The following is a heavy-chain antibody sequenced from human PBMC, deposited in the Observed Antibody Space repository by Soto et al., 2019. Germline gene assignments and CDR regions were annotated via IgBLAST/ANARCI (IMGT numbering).Heavy chain of an antibody. Sequence: ASVKVSCKASGGTFSSYAISWVRQAPGQGLEWMGGIIPIFGTANCAQKFQGRVTITADESTSTAYMELSSLRSEDTAVYYCASRNQGYSDDWLDPCGQGTLVTVST. CDR3: ASRNQGYSDDWLDP. CDR1: GGTFSSYA. J-gene: IGHJ5*02. CDR2: IIPIFGTA. D-gene: IGHD6-13*01. V-gene: IGHV1-69*13.